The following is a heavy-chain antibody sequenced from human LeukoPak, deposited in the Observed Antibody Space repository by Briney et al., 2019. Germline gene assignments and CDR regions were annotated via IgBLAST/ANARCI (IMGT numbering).Heavy chain of an antibody. D-gene: IGHD6-13*01. CDR2: IYHSGST. CDR1: GGSISSSNW. V-gene: IGHV4-4*02. J-gene: IGHJ4*02. Sequence: SGTLSLTCAVSGGSISSSNWWSWVRQPPGKGLEWIGEIYHSGSTNYNPSLKSRVTISVDKSKNQFSLKLSSVTAADTAVYYCARAGYSSSWYFGGWGQGTLVTVSS. CDR3: ARAGYSSSWYFGG.